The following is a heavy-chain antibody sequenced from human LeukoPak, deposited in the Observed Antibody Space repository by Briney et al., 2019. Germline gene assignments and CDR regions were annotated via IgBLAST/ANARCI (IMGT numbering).Heavy chain of an antibody. Sequence: GSLRLSCAASGFTFSRYWMSWVRQGPGKGLEWVANIKKDGSEKGYVDSVKGRFTISRDNAKNSLSLQMNSLRAEDTAVYYCARDLGWFCFDSWGQGTLVTVSS. J-gene: IGHJ4*02. CDR1: GFTFSRYW. V-gene: IGHV3-7*01. CDR3: ARDLGWFCFDS. CDR2: IKKDGSEK. D-gene: IGHD3/OR15-3a*01.